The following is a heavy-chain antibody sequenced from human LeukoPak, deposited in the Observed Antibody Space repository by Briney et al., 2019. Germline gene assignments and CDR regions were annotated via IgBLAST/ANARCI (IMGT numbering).Heavy chain of an antibody. D-gene: IGHD3-16*02. CDR2: INHSGST. CDR1: GGSFSGYY. CDR3: ARGSLYYDYVWGSYRFWYFDY. V-gene: IGHV4-34*01. Sequence: PSETLSLTCAVYGGSFSGYYWSWIRQPPGKGLEWIGEINHSGSTNYIPSLKSRVTISVDTSKNQFSLKLSSVTAADTAVYYCARGSLYYDYVWGSYRFWYFDYWGQGTLVTVSS. J-gene: IGHJ4*02.